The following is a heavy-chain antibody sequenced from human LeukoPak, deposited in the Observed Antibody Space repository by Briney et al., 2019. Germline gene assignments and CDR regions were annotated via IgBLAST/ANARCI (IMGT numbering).Heavy chain of an antibody. V-gene: IGHV1-2*02. D-gene: IGHD7-27*01. CDR3: ARTNWAGSNWFDP. CDR2: INPNSGGT. CDR1: GYTFTGYY. Sequence: GASVKVSCKASGYTFTGYYMHWVRQAPGQGLEWMGWINPNSGGTNYAQKFQGRVTMTRDTSISTAYMELSRLRSDDTAVYYCARTNWAGSNWFDPWGQGTLVTVSS. J-gene: IGHJ5*02.